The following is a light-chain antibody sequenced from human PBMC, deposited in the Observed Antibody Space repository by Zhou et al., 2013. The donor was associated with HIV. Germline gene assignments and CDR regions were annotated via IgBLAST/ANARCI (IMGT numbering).Light chain of an antibody. J-gene: IGKJ1*01. V-gene: IGKV1-16*01. CDR3: QQYNTYST. CDR1: QGISNS. CDR2: DAS. Sequence: DIQMTQSPSSLSASVGDRVTITCRASQGISNSLAWFQQKPGKAPKSLIYDASGLESGVPSRFSGYRSGTDFTLTISSLQPEDFAIYYCQQYNTYSTFGQGTKVEIK.